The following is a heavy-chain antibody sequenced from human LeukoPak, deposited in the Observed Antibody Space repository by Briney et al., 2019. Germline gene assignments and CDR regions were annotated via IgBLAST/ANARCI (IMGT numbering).Heavy chain of an antibody. CDR2: ISYDGSNK. D-gene: IGHD2-2*02. V-gene: IGHV3-30*04. CDR1: GFTFSSYA. CDR3: ARDDGYCSSTSCYTGSLSDY. J-gene: IGHJ4*02. Sequence: GRSLRLSCAASGFTFSSYAMHWVRQAPGKGLEWVAVISYDGSNKYYAESVKGRFTISRDNSKNTLYLQMNSLRAEDTAVYYCARDDGYCSSTSCYTGSLSDYWGQGTLVTVSS.